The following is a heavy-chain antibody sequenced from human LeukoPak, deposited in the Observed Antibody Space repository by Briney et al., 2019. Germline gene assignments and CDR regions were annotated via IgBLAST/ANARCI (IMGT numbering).Heavy chain of an antibody. Sequence: ASVKVSRKASGYTFTGYYMHWVRQAPGQGLEWMGRINPNSGGTNYAQKFQGRVTMTRDTSISTAYMELSRLRSDDTAVYYCASSGGYSYGYHSWGQGTLVTVSS. CDR2: INPNSGGT. V-gene: IGHV1-2*06. D-gene: IGHD5-18*01. J-gene: IGHJ5*02. CDR1: GYTFTGYY. CDR3: ASSGGYSYGYHS.